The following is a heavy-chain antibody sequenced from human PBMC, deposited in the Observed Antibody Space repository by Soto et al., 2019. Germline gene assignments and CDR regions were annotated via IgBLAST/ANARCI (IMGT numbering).Heavy chain of an antibody. D-gene: IGHD3-3*01. Sequence: ASETLSLTCTVSGGSISSSSYYWGWIRQPPGKGLEWIGSIYYSGSTYYNPSLKSRVTISVDTSKNQFSLKLSSVTAADTAVYYCARLLGSYDFWSGYYMFDYWGQGTLVTVSS. CDR3: ARLLGSYDFWSGYYMFDY. CDR2: IYYSGST. V-gene: IGHV4-39*01. CDR1: GGSISSSSYY. J-gene: IGHJ4*02.